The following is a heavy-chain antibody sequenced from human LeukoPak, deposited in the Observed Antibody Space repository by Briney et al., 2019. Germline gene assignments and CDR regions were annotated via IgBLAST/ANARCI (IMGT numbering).Heavy chain of an antibody. D-gene: IGHD3-3*01. Sequence: PSETLSLTCTVSGGSISGGGYYWRWIRQHPGKGLEWIVYIYYSGSTYYNPSLKSRVTVSVDTSKNQFSLKLSSVTAADTAVYYCARYFWSGYYADAFDIWGQGTMVTVSS. J-gene: IGHJ3*02. CDR2: IYYSGST. CDR3: ARYFWSGYYADAFDI. V-gene: IGHV4-31*03. CDR1: GGSISGGGYY.